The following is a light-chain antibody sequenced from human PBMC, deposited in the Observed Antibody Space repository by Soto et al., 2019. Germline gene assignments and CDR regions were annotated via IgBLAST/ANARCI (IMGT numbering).Light chain of an antibody. CDR1: QSVGSY. CDR2: DAS. Sequence: EIVLSQSPATLSLSPGERATLSCRASQSVGSYLAWYQHIPGQAPRLLIYDASKMATGIPARFSGSGSGTDFTLTISSLEPEDFAVYYCQQRSNWPPTWTFGQGTKVEVK. CDR3: QQRSNWPPTWT. J-gene: IGKJ1*01. V-gene: IGKV3-11*01.